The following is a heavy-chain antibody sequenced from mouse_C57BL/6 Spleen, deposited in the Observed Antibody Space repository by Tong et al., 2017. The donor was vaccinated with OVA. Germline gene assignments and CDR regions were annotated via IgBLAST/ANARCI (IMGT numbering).Heavy chain of an antibody. D-gene: IGHD2-1*01. J-gene: IGHJ4*01. CDR2: IYPGDGDT. Sequence: VQLQESGPELVKPGASVKISCKASGYAFSSSWMNWVKQRPGKGLEWIGRIYPGDGDTNYNGKFKGKATLTADKSSSTAYMQLSSLTSEDSAVYFCADLLNYWGQGTSDTVSS. CDR1: GYAFSSSW. V-gene: IGHV1-82*01. CDR3: ADLLNY.